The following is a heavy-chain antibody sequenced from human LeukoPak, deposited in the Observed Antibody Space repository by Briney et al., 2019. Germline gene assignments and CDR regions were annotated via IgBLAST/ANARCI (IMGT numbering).Heavy chain of an antibody. Sequence: SETLSLTCTVSGGSISSYYWSWIRQPAGKGLEWIGRIYTSGSTNYNPSPKSRVTMSVDTSKNQFSLKLSSVTAADTAVYYCARALGGYYGSGSYYNVEYFDYWGQGTLVTVSS. CDR1: GGSISSYY. CDR3: ARALGGYYGSGSYYNVEYFDY. J-gene: IGHJ4*02. V-gene: IGHV4-4*07. CDR2: IYTSGST. D-gene: IGHD3-10*01.